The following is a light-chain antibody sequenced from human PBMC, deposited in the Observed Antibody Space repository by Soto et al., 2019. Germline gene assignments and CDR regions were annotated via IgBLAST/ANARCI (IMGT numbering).Light chain of an antibody. V-gene: IGLV2-14*03. Sequence: QSVLTQPASVSGSPGQSITVSCTGTSSDVGGYNSVSWYQQHPGKPPTLIIYEVSNRRSEVSDRSSGSKSCNTASLTISGLQAEDEADYYCSSYRSTSSYVFATGTKVTVL. CDR3: SSYRSTSSYV. J-gene: IGLJ1*01. CDR1: SSDVGGYNS. CDR2: EVS.